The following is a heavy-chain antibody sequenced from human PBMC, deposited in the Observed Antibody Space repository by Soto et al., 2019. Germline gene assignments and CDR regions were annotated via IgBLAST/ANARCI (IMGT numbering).Heavy chain of an antibody. J-gene: IGHJ6*02. D-gene: IGHD1-26*01. CDR2: IWYDGSNK. CDR1: GFTFSSYG. CDR3: ARDLYPNVGATTWGYYYYGMDV. V-gene: IGHV3-33*01. Sequence: GGSLRLSCAASGFTFSSYGMHWVRRAPGKGLEWVAVIWYDGSNKYYADSVKGRFTISRDNSKNTLYLQMNSLRAEDTAVYYCARDLYPNVGATTWGYYYYGMDVWGQGTTVTVSS.